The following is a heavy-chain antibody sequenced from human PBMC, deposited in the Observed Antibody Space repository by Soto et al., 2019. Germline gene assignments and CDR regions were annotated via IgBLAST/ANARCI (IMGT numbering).Heavy chain of an antibody. CDR1: GYTFTRYS. V-gene: IGHV1-3*01. J-gene: IGHJ4*02. D-gene: IGHD5-12*01. CDR3: ARDIVADLLDY. Sequence: VASVKVSCKASGYTFTRYSMHWVRQAPGQRLEWMGWINVGNGNTKYSQKFQGRVTITRDTSASTAYMELSSLRSEDTAVYYCARDIVADLLDYWGQGTLVTVSS. CDR2: INVGNGNT.